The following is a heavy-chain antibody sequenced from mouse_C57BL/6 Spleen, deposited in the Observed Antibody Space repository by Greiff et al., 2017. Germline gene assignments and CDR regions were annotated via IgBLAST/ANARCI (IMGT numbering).Heavy chain of an antibody. J-gene: IGHJ2*01. D-gene: IGHD6-2*01. CDR1: GYTFTSYW. CDR2: INPSSGYP. Sequence: QFPLQQSGAELAKPGASVKLSCTASGYTFTSYWMHWVNQMPGQGLEWIGYINPSSGYPKYNQKFKDKATLTADKSSSTAYMQLSSLTYEDSAVYYCARHSLYYFDYWGQGTTLTVSS. V-gene: IGHV1-7*01. CDR3: ARHSLYYFDY.